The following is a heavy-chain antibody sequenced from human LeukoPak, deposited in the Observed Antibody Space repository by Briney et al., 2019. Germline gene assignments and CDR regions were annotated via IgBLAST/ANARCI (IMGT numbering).Heavy chain of an antibody. Sequence: GASVKVSCKASGGTFSSYAISWVRQAPGQGLEWMGGIIPIFGTANYAQKFQGRVTITADESTSTAYMELSSLRSEDTAVYYCASGPRGYDFSVVYHMDVWGKGTTVTVSS. CDR1: GGTFSSYA. J-gene: IGHJ6*03. D-gene: IGHD3-3*01. CDR2: IIPIFGTA. V-gene: IGHV1-69*13. CDR3: ASGPRGYDFSVVYHMDV.